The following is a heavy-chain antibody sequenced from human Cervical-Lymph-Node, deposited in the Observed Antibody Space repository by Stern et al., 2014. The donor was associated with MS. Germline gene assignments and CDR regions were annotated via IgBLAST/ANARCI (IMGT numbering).Heavy chain of an antibody. CDR2: IRPLFGTT. Sequence: QLVQSGAEVKKPGSSMKVSCKASGGTFSSIEISWVRQAPGQGLEWLGGIRPLFGTTNIAQKVQGRVTIVADESTNTVNMELSSLRSEDTAVYYCVRDQGGIAASWGQGTLVTVSS. V-gene: IGHV1-69*01. CDR1: GGTFSSIE. J-gene: IGHJ4*02. D-gene: IGHD6-13*01. CDR3: VRDQGGIAAS.